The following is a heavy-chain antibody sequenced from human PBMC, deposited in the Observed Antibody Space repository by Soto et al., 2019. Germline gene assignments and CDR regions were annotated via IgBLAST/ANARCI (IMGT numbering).Heavy chain of an antibody. D-gene: IGHD2-2*01. CDR3: ARDRDIVVVPAAISGGNYYYYYGMDV. Sequence: SVKVSCKASGGTFSSYAISWVRQAPGQGLEWMGGIIPIFGTANYAQKFQGRVTITADESTSTAYMELSSLRSEDTAVYYCARDRDIVVVPAAISGGNYYYYYGMDVWGQGTTVTVSS. CDR2: IIPIFGTA. J-gene: IGHJ6*02. V-gene: IGHV1-69*13. CDR1: GGTFSSYA.